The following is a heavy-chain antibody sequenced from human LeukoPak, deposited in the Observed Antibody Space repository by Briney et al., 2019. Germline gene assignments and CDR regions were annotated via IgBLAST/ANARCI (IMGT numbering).Heavy chain of an antibody. CDR2: ISTSSTYI. CDR1: GFTFSSYS. D-gene: IGHD3-10*01. CDR3: ARDRGSYGSGSYIDY. V-gene: IGHV3-21*01. J-gene: IGHJ4*02. Sequence: GGSLRLSCEASGFTFSSYSMNWVRQAPGKGLEWVSSISTSSTYIHYADSVKGRFTISRDNAKNSLYLQMNSLRAEDTAVFYCARDRGSYGSGSYIDYWGQGTLVTVSS.